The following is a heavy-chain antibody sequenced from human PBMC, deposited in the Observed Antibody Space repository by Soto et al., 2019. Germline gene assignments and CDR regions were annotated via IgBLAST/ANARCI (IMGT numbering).Heavy chain of an antibody. V-gene: IGHV4-59*08. D-gene: IGHD3-10*01. CDR1: GGSISSYY. CDR2: IYYSGST. Sequence: LSLTCTVSGGSISSYYWSWIRQPPGKGLEWIGFIYYSGSTSYNPSLKSRVTMSVGTSKDQCSLMLNSVTAADTAVYYCARQGFGDLHGLVDVWGQGTTVTVSS. J-gene: IGHJ6*02. CDR3: ARQGFGDLHGLVDV.